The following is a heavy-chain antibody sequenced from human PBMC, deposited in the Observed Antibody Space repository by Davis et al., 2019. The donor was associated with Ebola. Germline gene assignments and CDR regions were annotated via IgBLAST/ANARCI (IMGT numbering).Heavy chain of an antibody. Sequence: PGGSLRLSCAASGFRFTTYWMSWVRQAPGKGLEWVANIREDGSERYYVDSVKGRFTISRDNAENSLSLQMNSLRAEDTAVYYCARQYCSDTTCYTDAFDVWGQGTWVTVSS. CDR3: ARQYCSDTTCYTDAFDV. D-gene: IGHD2-2*02. V-gene: IGHV3-7*01. CDR1: GFRFTTYW. CDR2: IREDGSER. J-gene: IGHJ3*01.